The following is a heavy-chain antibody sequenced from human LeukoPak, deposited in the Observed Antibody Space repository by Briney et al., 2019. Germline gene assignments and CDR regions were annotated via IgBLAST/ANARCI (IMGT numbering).Heavy chain of an antibody. D-gene: IGHD2-2*01. CDR2: IRNKANSDTT. Sequence: PGGSLRLSCAASGFTFSDHYMDWVRQAPGKGLEWVGRIRNKANSDTTEYAASVKGRFAISRDDSKNSLSLQMNSLKTEDTAVYYCVRTSVVVPAVPFDPWGQGTLVTVSS. V-gene: IGHV3-72*01. CDR3: VRTSVVVPAVPFDP. J-gene: IGHJ5*02. CDR1: GFTFSDHY.